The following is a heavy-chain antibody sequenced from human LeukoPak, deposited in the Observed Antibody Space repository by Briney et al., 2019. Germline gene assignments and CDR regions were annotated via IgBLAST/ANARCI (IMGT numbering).Heavy chain of an antibody. CDR3: ARDVLDIVVVVAASNWFDP. CDR2: ISSSSSTI. V-gene: IGHV3-48*04. D-gene: IGHD2-15*01. CDR1: GFTFSSYS. Sequence: GGSLRLSCAASGFTFSSYSMNWVRQAPGKGLEWVSYISSSSSTIYYADSVKGRFTISRDNAKNSLYLQMNSLRAEDTAVYYCARDVLDIVVVVAASNWFDPWGQGTLVTVSS. J-gene: IGHJ5*02.